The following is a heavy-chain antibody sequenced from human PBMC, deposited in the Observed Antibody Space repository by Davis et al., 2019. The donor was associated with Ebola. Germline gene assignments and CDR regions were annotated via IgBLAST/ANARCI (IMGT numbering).Heavy chain of an antibody. V-gene: IGHV1-2*06. Sequence: ASVQVSCKASGYTFTSYAMNWVRQAPGQGLEWMGRINPNSGGTNYAQKFQGRVTMTRDTSISTAYMELSRLRSDDTAVYYCASSERSGWPDFDYWGQGTLVTVSS. J-gene: IGHJ4*02. D-gene: IGHD6-19*01. CDR3: ASSERSGWPDFDY. CDR1: GYTFTSYA. CDR2: INPNSGGT.